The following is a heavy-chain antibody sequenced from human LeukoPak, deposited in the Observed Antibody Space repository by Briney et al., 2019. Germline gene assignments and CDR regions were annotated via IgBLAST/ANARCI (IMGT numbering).Heavy chain of an antibody. Sequence: GGSLRLSCSASGSTFSSYVMHWVRQAPGKGLEYVSVISSNGGSTDYADPVKGRFTISRDNSKETVYLQMSSLRGEDTAVYYCVGDGRDGYNKYFQYWGQGTLVIVSS. V-gene: IGHV3-64D*06. J-gene: IGHJ1*01. CDR1: GSTFSSYV. CDR3: VGDGRDGYNKYFQY. D-gene: IGHD5-24*01. CDR2: ISSNGGST.